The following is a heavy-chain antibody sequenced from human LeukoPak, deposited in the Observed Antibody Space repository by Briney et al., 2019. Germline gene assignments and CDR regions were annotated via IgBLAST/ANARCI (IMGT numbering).Heavy chain of an antibody. CDR3: AREAMGYYFDY. Sequence: ASVKVSCKASGGTFSSYAISWVRQAPGQGLEWMGGIIPIFGTANYAQKFQGRVTITADESTSTAYMELSSLRSENTAVYYCAREAMGYYFDYRGQGTLVTVSS. V-gene: IGHV1-69*01. D-gene: IGHD5-18*01. CDR1: GGTFSSYA. CDR2: IIPIFGTA. J-gene: IGHJ4*02.